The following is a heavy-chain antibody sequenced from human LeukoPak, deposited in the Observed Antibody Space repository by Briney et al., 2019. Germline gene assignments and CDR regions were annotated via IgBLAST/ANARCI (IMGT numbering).Heavy chain of an antibody. Sequence: PGGSLRLSCAVSGFTFSGFWMSWSRQAPGKGLEWVASINPDGSEGYYADVVKGRFTISRDNAKNSLYLQINSLRAEDTAVYYCARDDRYFDWLWRTLTLNYGMDVWGQGTTVTVSS. CDR3: ARDDRYFDWLWRTLTLNYGMDV. CDR2: INPDGSEG. D-gene: IGHD3-9*01. J-gene: IGHJ6*02. CDR1: GFTFSGFW. V-gene: IGHV3-7*03.